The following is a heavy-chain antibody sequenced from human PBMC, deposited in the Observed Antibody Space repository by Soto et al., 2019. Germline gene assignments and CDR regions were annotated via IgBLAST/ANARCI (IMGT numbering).Heavy chain of an antibody. CDR2: INPNSGGT. CDR1: GYTFTGYY. V-gene: IGHV1-2*02. Sequence: ASVQVSCKASGYTFTGYYMHWVRQAPGQGLEWMGWINPNSGGTNYAQKFQGRVTMTRDTSISTAYMELSRLRSDETAVSYCAREGIATVVTRVYYYGMDVWGQGTTVTVFS. D-gene: IGHD1-26*01. CDR3: AREGIATVVTRVYYYGMDV. J-gene: IGHJ6*02.